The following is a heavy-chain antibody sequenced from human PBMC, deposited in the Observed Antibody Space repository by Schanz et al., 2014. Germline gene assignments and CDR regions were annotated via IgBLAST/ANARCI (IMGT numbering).Heavy chain of an antibody. J-gene: IGHJ6*03. D-gene: IGHD4-17*01. CDR1: GYTFTSYG. CDR3: ARAPVTVGPYHYYMDV. CDR2: ISAYNGNT. Sequence: QGQLVQSGAEVKKPGASVKVSCKASGYTFTSYGITWVRQAPGQGLEWMGWISAYNGNTKYAQSLQGRVTVTRDTSTSTSYMELRSLTSDDTAVYYCARAPVTVGPYHYYMDVWGKGTTVTVSS. V-gene: IGHV1-18*01.